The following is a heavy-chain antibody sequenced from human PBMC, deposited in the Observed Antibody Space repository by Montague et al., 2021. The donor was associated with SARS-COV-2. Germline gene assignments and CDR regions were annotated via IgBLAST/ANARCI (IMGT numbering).Heavy chain of an antibody. D-gene: IGHD6-19*01. V-gene: IGHV3-23*01. CDR2: ISGGGDMT. Sequence: SLRLSCAASGFTFSSYGMFWVRQTPGKGLEWVSAISGGGDMTYYADSVKGRFTISRDNSKNTLYLQMNTLRAEDTAVYFCAKKKIAVHGSPHCDSWGQGTLVTVSS. J-gene: IGHJ4*02. CDR1: GFTFSSYG. CDR3: AKKKIAVHGSPHCDS.